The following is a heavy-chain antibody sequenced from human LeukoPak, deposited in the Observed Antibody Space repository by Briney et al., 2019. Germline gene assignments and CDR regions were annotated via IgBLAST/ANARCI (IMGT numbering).Heavy chain of an antibody. CDR1: GFTFSNAW. J-gene: IGHJ1*01. V-gene: IGHV3-53*01. CDR2: IYSGGST. CDR3: ARIVTTVTTRYFQH. D-gene: IGHD4-17*01. Sequence: GGSPRLSCAASGFTFSNAWMSWVRQAPGKGLEWVSVIYSGGSTYYADSVKGRFTISRDNSKNTLYLQMNSLRAEDTAVYYCARIVTTVTTRYFQHWGQGTLVTVSS.